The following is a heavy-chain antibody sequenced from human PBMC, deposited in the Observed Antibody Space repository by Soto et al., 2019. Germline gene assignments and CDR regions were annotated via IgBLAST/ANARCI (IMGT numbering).Heavy chain of an antibody. CDR3: ARARDYSYYYGMDV. J-gene: IGHJ6*02. D-gene: IGHD4-4*01. Sequence: PGGSLRLSCAASGFTFSSYAMHWVRQAPGKGLEWVAVISYDGSNKYYADSVKGRFTISRDNSKNTLYLQMNSLRAEDTAVYYCARARDYSYYYGMDVWGQGTTVTVSS. CDR2: ISYDGSNK. CDR1: GFTFSSYA. V-gene: IGHV3-30-3*01.